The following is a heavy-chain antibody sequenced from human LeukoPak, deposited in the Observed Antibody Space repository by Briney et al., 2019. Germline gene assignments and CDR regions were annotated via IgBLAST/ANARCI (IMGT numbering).Heavy chain of an antibody. CDR1: GGSFSAYA. CDR3: ARDRYCSSPYCEWGY. V-gene: IGHV1-69*13. J-gene: IGHJ4*02. D-gene: IGHD2-2*01. CDR2: VIPTSGTT. Sequence: ASVKVSCKVFGGSFSAYAISWVRQAPGQGLEWMGGVIPTSGTTNYAQKFQGRVTVTADESTSTAYMELSSLRSEDTAVYYCARDRYCSSPYCEWGYWGQGTLVTVSS.